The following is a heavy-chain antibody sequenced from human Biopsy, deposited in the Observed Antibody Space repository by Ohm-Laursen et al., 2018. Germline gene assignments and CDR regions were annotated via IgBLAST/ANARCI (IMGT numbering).Heavy chain of an antibody. CDR1: GYTFTSYD. CDR2: LNPVSGNS. J-gene: IGHJ5*02. Sequence: ATVKISCKASGYTFTSYDITWVRQASGQGPEWVGWLNPVSGNSNFGQKFRGRVTVTSDTSISTAYMELSGLTSDDTATYYCGRAVRNQLLTDPWGQGTLVTVTS. D-gene: IGHD1-7*01. V-gene: IGHV1-8*01. CDR3: GRAVRNQLLTDP.